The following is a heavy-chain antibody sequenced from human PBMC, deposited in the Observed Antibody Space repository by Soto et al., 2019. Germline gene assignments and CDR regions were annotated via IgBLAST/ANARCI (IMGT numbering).Heavy chain of an antibody. Sequence: ASVKVSCKASGYTFTSYGISWVRQAPGQGLEWMGWISAYNGNTNYAQKLQGRVTMTTDTSTSTAYMELRSLRSDDTAVYYCARDRGHYDSSGLPRGMDVWGQGTTVTVYS. J-gene: IGHJ6*02. V-gene: IGHV1-18*04. CDR1: GYTFTSYG. CDR3: ARDRGHYDSSGLPRGMDV. CDR2: ISAYNGNT. D-gene: IGHD3-22*01.